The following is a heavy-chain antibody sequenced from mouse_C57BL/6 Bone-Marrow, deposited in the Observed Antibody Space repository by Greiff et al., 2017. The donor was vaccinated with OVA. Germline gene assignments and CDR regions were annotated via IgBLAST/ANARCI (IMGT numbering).Heavy chain of an antibody. V-gene: IGHV1-5*01. D-gene: IGHD1-1*01. Sequence: VQLQQSGTVLARPGASVKMSCKTSGYTFTSYWMHWVKQRPGQGLEWIGAIYPGNSDTSYNQKFKGKAKLTAVTSASTAYMELSSLTNEDSAVYYCTREYYYGSSPYYAMDYWCQGTSVTVSS. J-gene: IGHJ4*01. CDR1: GYTFTSYW. CDR2: IYPGNSDT. CDR3: TREYYYGSSPYYAMDY.